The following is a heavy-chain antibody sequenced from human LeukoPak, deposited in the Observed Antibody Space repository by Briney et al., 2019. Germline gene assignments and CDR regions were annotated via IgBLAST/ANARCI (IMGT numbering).Heavy chain of an antibody. CDR1: GFTFSSYG. CDR3: ARGRGYSYPY. D-gene: IGHD5-18*01. V-gene: IGHV3-30*03. J-gene: IGHJ4*02. Sequence: GGSLRLSCAASGFTFSSYGMHWVRQAPGKGLEWVAVISYDGSNKYYADSVKGRFTISRDNAKNSLYLQMNSLRDEDTAVYYCARGRGYSYPYWGQGTLVTVSS. CDR2: ISYDGSNK.